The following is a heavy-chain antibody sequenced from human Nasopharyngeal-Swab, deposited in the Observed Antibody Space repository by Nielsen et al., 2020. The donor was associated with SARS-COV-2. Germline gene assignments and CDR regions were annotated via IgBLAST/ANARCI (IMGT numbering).Heavy chain of an antibody. V-gene: IGHV3-9*01. J-gene: IGHJ6*02. CDR2: ISWNSGSI. CDR1: GFTFDDYA. CDR3: AKDSSNYGMDV. Sequence: SLKISCAASGFTFDDYAMHWVRQAPGKGLEWVSGISWNSGSIGYADSVKGRFTISRDNAKNSLYLQMNSLRAEDTALYYCAKDSSNYGMDVWGQGTTVTVFS.